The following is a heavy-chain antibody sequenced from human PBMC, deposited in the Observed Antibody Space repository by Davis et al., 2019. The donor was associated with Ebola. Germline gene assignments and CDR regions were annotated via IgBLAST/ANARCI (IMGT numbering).Heavy chain of an antibody. CDR1: GYSFSNSW. CDR2: IYPGDSDT. CDR3: ARTHRQSYFNGMDV. Sequence: PGGSLRLSCKGSGYSFSNSWIAWVRQMPGKGLEWMGIIYPGDSDTKYSPSFEGQVTISADKSIGTAYLQWHSLKPSDTGIYYCARTHRQSYFNGMDVWGQGTTVIVSS. J-gene: IGHJ6*02. V-gene: IGHV5-51*01.